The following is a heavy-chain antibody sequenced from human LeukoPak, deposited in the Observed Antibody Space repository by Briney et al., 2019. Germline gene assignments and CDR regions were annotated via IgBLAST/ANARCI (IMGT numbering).Heavy chain of an antibody. CDR1: GDSINNYY. J-gene: IGHJ4*02. CDR2: IYYSGNT. D-gene: IGHD3-10*01. CDR3: AGDTYGSDY. V-gene: IGHV4-59*01. Sequence: SETLSLTCTVSGDSINNYYWNWIRQPPGKGLEWIGYIYYSGNTNYNPSLKSRVTISIDTSKNQFFLKLRSVTAADTAMYYCAGDTYGSDYWGQGTRVTVSS.